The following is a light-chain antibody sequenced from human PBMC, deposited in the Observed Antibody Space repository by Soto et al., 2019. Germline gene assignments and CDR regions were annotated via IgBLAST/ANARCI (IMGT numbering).Light chain of an antibody. V-gene: IGKV3-15*01. CDR3: QQYSNWPT. Sequence: EIEITQSPATLSVSPGERATLSCRASQSVSGNLAWYQQKPGQAPRLLIYGASTRATGIPARFSGSGSGTEFTLTISSLQSEDFAVYYCQQYSNWPTFGQGTRLEIK. CDR1: QSVSGN. J-gene: IGKJ5*01. CDR2: GAS.